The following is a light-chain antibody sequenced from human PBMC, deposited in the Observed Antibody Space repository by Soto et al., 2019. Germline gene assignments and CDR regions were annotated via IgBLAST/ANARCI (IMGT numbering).Light chain of an antibody. J-gene: IGLJ1*01. CDR1: NVGSKS. CDR2: DDN. V-gene: IGLV3-21*02. CDR3: QVWDSSRDHYV. Sequence: SYELTQPPSVSVAPGQTAMITCEGNNVGSKSVHWYQQKPGQAPLLVVYDDNDRPSGIPERFSGSNSGNTATLTISRVEAGDEADYYCQVWDSSRDHYVFGTGTKVTVL.